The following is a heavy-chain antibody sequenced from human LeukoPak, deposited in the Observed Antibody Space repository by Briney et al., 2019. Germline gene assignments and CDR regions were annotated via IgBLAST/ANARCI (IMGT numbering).Heavy chain of an antibody. CDR2: INPNSGGT. D-gene: IGHD3-22*01. J-gene: IGHJ4*02. V-gene: IGHV1-2*02. CDR3: NSYDSSGYYYVDY. CDR1: GYTFTGYY. Sequence: ASVKVSCKASGYTFTGYYMHWVRQAPGQGLEWMGWINPNSGGTNYAQKFQRRVTMTRDTSISTAYMELSRLRSDDTAVYYCNSYDSSGYYYVDYWGQGTLVTVSS.